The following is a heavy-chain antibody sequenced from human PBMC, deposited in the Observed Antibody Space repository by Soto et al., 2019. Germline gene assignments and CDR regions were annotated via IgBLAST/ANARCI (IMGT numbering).Heavy chain of an antibody. V-gene: IGHV4-31*03. CDR1: GVSISSGGYY. Sequence: QVQLQESGPGLVKPSQTLSLTCTVSGVSISSGGYYWTWIRQHPQKGLEWIGHIYYSGSTYYNPCLKSRVTVSVDSSKNQFSLTLSSVTAADTAVYYCAREYYYYSSGFDYWGQGTLVTVSS. CDR2: IYYSGST. D-gene: IGHD3-22*01. CDR3: AREYYYYSSGFDY. J-gene: IGHJ4*02.